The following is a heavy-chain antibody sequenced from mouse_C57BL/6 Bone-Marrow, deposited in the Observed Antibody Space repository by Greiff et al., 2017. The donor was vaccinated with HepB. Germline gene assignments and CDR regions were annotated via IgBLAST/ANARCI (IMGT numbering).Heavy chain of an antibody. CDR2: INPNYGTT. V-gene: IGHV1-39*01. CDR3: AKTAQATSYAMDY. CDR1: GYSFTDYN. J-gene: IGHJ4*01. D-gene: IGHD3-2*02. Sequence: VQLQQSGPELVKPGASVKISCKASGYSFTDYNMNWVKQSNGKSLEWIGVINPNYGTTSYNQKFKGKATLTVDQSTSTAYMQLNSLTSEDSAVYDCAKTAQATSYAMDYWGQGTSVTVSS.